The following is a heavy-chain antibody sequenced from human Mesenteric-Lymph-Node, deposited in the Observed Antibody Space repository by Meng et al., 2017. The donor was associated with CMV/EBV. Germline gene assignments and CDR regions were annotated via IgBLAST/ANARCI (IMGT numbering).Heavy chain of an antibody. CDR1: GASISSNY. CDR2: ISSTGYL. V-gene: IGHV4-59*01. J-gene: IGHJ3*02. CDR3: AGPDDKGSSPHDPFDI. Sequence: GSLRLSCTVSGASISSNYWSWSRRPPGKVLEYIGSISSTGYLEYSPSLKGRVTISLDTSKNHFSLKLTSVTAADTAMYYCAGPDDKGSSPHDPFDIWGQGTMVTVSS. D-gene: IGHD1-1*01.